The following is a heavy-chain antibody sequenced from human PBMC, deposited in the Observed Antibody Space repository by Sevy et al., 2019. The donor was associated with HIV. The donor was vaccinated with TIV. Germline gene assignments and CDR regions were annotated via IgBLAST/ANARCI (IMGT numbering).Heavy chain of an antibody. Sequence: GGSLRLSCAASGFTFSGHYMEWVRQAPGKGLEWVGRIRNKADSYTTEYAASVKGRFTISRDDSKKSLYLLMNRLKTEDTAVYYCATHAGIAAAGRVFDYWGQGTLVTVSS. CDR2: IRNKADSYTT. CDR3: ATHAGIAAAGRVFDY. J-gene: IGHJ4*02. V-gene: IGHV3-72*01. CDR1: GFTFSGHY. D-gene: IGHD6-13*01.